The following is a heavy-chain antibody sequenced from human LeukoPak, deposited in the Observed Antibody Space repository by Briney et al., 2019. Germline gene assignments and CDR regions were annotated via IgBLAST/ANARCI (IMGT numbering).Heavy chain of an antibody. J-gene: IGHJ4*02. CDR1: GFTFSSYG. V-gene: IGHV3-23*01. Sequence: SGGSLRLSCAASGFTFSSYGMSWVRQAPGKGLEWVSAISGSGGSTYYADSVKGRFTISRDNSKSTLYLQMNSLRAEDTAVYYCAKDPSDSGSPLYWGQGTLVTVSS. D-gene: IGHD1-26*01. CDR3: AKDPSDSGSPLY. CDR2: ISGSGGST.